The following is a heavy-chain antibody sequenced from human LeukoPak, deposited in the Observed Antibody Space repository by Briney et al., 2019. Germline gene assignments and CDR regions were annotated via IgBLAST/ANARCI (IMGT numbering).Heavy chain of an antibody. D-gene: IGHD3-3*01. V-gene: IGHV1-69*06. CDR2: IIPIFGTA. CDR1: GGTFSSYA. J-gene: IGHJ4*02. Sequence: SVKVSCKASGGTFSSYAISWVRQAPGQGLEWMGGIIPIFGTANYAQKFQGRVTITADKSTSTAYMELSSLRSEDTAVYYCARSTTIFGVVTYFFDYWGQGTLGNVFS. CDR3: ARSTTIFGVVTYFFDY.